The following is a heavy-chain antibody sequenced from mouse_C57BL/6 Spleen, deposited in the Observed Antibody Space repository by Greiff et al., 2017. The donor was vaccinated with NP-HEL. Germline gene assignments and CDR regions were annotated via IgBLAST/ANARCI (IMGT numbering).Heavy chain of an antibody. CDR2: IHPNSGST. CDR3: ARAIYLGYYYAMDY. D-gene: IGHD4-1*01. V-gene: IGHV1-64*01. CDR1: GYTFTSYW. J-gene: IGHJ4*01. Sequence: QVQLQQPGAELVKPGASVKLSCKASGYTFTSYWMPWVKQRPGQGLEWIGMIHPNSGSTNYNEKFKSKATLTVDKSSSTAYMQLSSLTSEDSAVYYGARAIYLGYYYAMDYWGQGTSVTVSS.